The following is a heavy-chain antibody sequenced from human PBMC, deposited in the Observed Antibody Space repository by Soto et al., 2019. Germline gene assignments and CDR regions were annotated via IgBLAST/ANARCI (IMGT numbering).Heavy chain of an antibody. CDR3: ARSCSGGSCYLSDY. Sequence: ASVKVSWKASGYTFTSYGISWVRQAPGQGLEWMGWISAYNGNTNYAQKLQGRVTMTTDTSTSTAYMELRSLRSDDTAVYYCARSCSGGSCYLSDYWGQGTQVTVSS. V-gene: IGHV1-18*01. D-gene: IGHD2-15*01. CDR1: GYTFTSYG. J-gene: IGHJ4*02. CDR2: ISAYNGNT.